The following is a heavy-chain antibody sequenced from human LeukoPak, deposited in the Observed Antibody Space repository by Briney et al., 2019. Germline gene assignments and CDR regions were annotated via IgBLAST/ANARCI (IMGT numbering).Heavy chain of an antibody. V-gene: IGHV3-7*01. J-gene: IGHJ4*02. D-gene: IGHD2-2*01. CDR1: GFSFRSYA. CDR2: IKQDGSEN. CDR3: ASTRCTGTSCYLPILD. Sequence: GGSLRLSCAASGFSFRSYAMHWVRQAPGKGLEWVANIKQDGSENYYVDSVKGRFTISRDNAKNSLYLQMNSLRAEDTAMYYCASTRCTGTSCYLPILDWGQGILVTVSS.